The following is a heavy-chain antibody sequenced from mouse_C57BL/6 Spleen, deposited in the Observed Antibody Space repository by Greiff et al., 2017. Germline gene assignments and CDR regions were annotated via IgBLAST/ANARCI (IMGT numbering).Heavy chain of an antibody. CDR3: ARWATYGISYYFDY. V-gene: IGHV1-78*01. J-gene: IGHJ2*01. CDR2: IYTRDGST. Sequence: QVQLQQSDAELVKPGASVKISCKVSGYTFTDHNIHWMKQRPEQGLEWIGYIYTRDGSTKSNEKFKGKATLTADKSSSTAYMQLNSSTSEDSAVYFFARWATYGISYYFDYWGQGTTLTVSS. CDR1: GYTFTDHN. D-gene: IGHD1-1*01.